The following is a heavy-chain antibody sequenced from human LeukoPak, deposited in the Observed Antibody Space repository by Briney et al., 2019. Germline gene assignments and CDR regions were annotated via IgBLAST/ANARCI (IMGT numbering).Heavy chain of an antibody. CDR3: ARDGYSSGTNWFDP. CDR2: IGPSGTAI. V-gene: IGHV3-48*01. CDR1: GFTFSSYA. Sequence: PGGSLRLPCAASGFTFSSYAMNWVRQAPGRGLEWVSYIGPSGTAIYYADSVKGRFTISRDNARNSLFLQMNSLRAEDTAVYYCARDGYSSGTNWFDPWGQGTLVTVSS. J-gene: IGHJ5*02. D-gene: IGHD6-19*01.